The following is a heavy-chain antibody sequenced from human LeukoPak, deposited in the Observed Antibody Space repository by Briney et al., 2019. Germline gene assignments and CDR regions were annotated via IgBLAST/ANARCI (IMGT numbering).Heavy chain of an antibody. V-gene: IGHV4-34*01. J-gene: IGHJ4*02. CDR3: ARGSADSFVWGSYPVRGTPIFDY. Sequence: SETLSLTCAVYGGSFSGYYWSWIRQPPGKGLEWIGEINHSGSTNYNPSLKSRVTISVDTSKNQFSLKLSSVTAADTAVYYCARGSADSFVWGSYPVRGTPIFDYWGQGTLVTVSS. D-gene: IGHD3-16*02. CDR1: GGSFSGYY. CDR2: INHSGST.